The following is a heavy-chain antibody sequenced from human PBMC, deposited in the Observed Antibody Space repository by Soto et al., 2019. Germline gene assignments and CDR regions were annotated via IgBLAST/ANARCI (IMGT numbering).Heavy chain of an antibody. CDR2: ISYDGSNK. CDR1: GFTFSSYA. D-gene: IGHD4-17*01. CDR3: ASLVTTVTSTHYFDY. Sequence: QVQLVESGGGVVQPGRSLRLSCAASGFTFSSYAMHWVRQAPGKGLEWVAVISYDGSNKYYADSVKGRFTISRDNSKNTLYLSMNSLRAEDTAVYYCASLVTTVTSTHYFDYWGQGTLVTVSS. V-gene: IGHV3-30-3*01. J-gene: IGHJ4*02.